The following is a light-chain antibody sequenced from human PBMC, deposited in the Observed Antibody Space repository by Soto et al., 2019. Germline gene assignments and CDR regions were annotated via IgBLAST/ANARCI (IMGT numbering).Light chain of an antibody. Sequence: QSVLTQPPSASGTPGQMVTISCSGSSSNIGSKTVNWYQQLPGTVPKLLIYNSYQRPSGVPDRFSGSKSGTSASLAISGLQSEDEADYYCAAWDASLNGYVFGAGTKLTVL. J-gene: IGLJ1*01. CDR3: AAWDASLNGYV. V-gene: IGLV1-44*01. CDR1: SSNIGSKT. CDR2: NSY.